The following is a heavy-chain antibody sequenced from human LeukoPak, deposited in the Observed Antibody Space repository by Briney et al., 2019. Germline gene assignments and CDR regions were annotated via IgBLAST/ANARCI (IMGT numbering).Heavy chain of an antibody. CDR1: GGSISSGGYY. V-gene: IGHV4-31*03. CDR2: IYYSGST. CDR3: ARERNDILTGYRWIDP. D-gene: IGHD3-9*01. J-gene: IGHJ5*02. Sequence: SEALSLTCTVSGGSISSGGYYWSWIRRHPGKGLEWIGYIYYSGSTYYNPSLKSRVTISVDTSKNQFSLKLSSVTAADTAVYYCARERNDILTGYRWIDPWGQGTLVTVSS.